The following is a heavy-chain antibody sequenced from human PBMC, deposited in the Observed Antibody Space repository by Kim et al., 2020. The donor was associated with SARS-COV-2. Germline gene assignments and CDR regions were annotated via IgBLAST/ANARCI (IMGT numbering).Heavy chain of an antibody. Sequence: SETLSLTCTVSGGSISSSSYYWGWIRQPPGKGLEWIGSIYYSGSTYYNPSLKSRVTISVDTSKNQFSLKLSSVTAADTAVYYCARHRITMVRGVPNGLDYWGQGTLVTVSS. CDR3: ARHRITMVRGVPNGLDY. J-gene: IGHJ4*02. CDR1: GGSISSSSYY. CDR2: IYYSGST. D-gene: IGHD3-10*01. V-gene: IGHV4-39*01.